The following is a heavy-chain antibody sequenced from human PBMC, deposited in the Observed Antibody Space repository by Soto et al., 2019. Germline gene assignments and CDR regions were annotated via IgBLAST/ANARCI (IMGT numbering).Heavy chain of an antibody. CDR3: ARHHVRGRTIAGAAEF. J-gene: IGHJ4*02. D-gene: IGHD1-26*01. CDR1: VKSLSGYY. CDR2: INHSGNT. Sequence: QVQLQQWGAGLLKPSETLSLTCAVYVKSLSGYYWSWIRQPPGKALEWIGEINHSGNTNYNPSLKSQVTISVDTSKNQLFLNLSSVTAADTAMYYCARHHVRGRTIAGAAEFWGQGTLVTVSS. V-gene: IGHV4-34*01.